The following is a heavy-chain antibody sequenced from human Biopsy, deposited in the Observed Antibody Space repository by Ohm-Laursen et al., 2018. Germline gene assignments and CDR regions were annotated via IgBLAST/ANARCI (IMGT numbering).Heavy chain of an antibody. J-gene: IGHJ4*02. CDR1: GGTFINYA. CDR2: IIPMFGTA. CDR3: ARGPHSGSHSCFDY. D-gene: IGHD1-26*01. Sequence: GASVKVSCKVSGGTFINYAISWVRQAPGQGLEWMGGIIPMFGTANYAQMFQGRVTISADESTSTSYMELSSLTTEDTAIYDCARGPHSGSHSCFDYWGRGTLVTVSS. V-gene: IGHV1-69*13.